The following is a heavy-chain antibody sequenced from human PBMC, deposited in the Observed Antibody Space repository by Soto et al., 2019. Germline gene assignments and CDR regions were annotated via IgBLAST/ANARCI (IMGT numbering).Heavy chain of an antibody. CDR2: MNPNSGNT. CDR1: GYTFTSYD. D-gene: IGHD3-22*01. Sequence: QVQLVQSGAEVKKPGASVKVSCKASGYTFTSYDINWVRQATGQGLEWMGWMNPNSGNTGYAQKFQGRVTMTRNTSLSTAYMELSSLRSEDTAVYYCARGRWNSGGYQDWFDPWGQGTLVTVSS. V-gene: IGHV1-8*01. CDR3: ARGRWNSGGYQDWFDP. J-gene: IGHJ5*02.